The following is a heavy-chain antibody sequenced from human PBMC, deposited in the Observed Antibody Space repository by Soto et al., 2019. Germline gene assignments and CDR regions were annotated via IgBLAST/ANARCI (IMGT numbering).Heavy chain of an antibody. J-gene: IGHJ3*02. D-gene: IGHD3-10*01. CDR2: ISDDGSNN. Sequence: LRLSCTASGFTFSSYGMHWVRQAPGKGLEWVAVISDDGSNNYHADSVKGRFTISRDNSKNTLYLQMNSLRPEDTAVYYCAKTAWFGELLNAFDIWGRGTMVTVSS. CDR1: GFTFSSYG. V-gene: IGHV3-30*18. CDR3: AKTAWFGELLNAFDI.